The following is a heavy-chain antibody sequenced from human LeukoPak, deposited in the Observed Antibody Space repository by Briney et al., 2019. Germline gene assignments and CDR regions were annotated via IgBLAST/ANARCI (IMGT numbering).Heavy chain of an antibody. CDR1: GFTFSSYA. J-gene: IGHJ4*02. D-gene: IGHD3-10*01. Sequence: GGSLRLSCAASGFTFSSYAMSWVRKAPGKGLEWVSAISGSGGSTYYADSVKGRFTISRDNSKNTLYLQMNSLRAEDTAVYYCAKSPRLGNVLLWFGEYDYWGQGTLVTVSS. CDR2: ISGSGGST. V-gene: IGHV3-23*01. CDR3: AKSPRLGNVLLWFGEYDY.